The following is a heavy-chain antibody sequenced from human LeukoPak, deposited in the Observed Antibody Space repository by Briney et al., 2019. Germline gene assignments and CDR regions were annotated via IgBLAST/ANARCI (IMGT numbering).Heavy chain of an antibody. CDR2: ISSSSSYI. CDR1: GFTFSSYS. D-gene: IGHD6-13*01. J-gene: IGHJ5*02. CDR3: ARGKLIAAAGRWFDP. V-gene: IGHV3-21*01. Sequence: PGGSLRLSCAASGFTFSSYSMNWVRQAPGKGLEWVSSISSSSSYIYYADSVKGRFTISGDNAKNSLYLQMNSLRAEDTAVYYCARGKLIAAAGRWFDPWGQGTLVTVSS.